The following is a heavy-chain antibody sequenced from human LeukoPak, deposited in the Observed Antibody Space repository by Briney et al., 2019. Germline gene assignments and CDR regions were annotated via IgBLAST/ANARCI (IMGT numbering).Heavy chain of an antibody. CDR2: INPRSAST. CDR1: GYTFTSYY. J-gene: IGHJ4*02. V-gene: IGHV1-46*01. Sequence: ASVKVSCKASGYTFTSYYIHWVRPAPGQGLEWMGIINPRSASTNYAQKFQGRVTMTRDTSTSTAYMELYSLRSEDTAVYYCAISRYTSSWYYFDYWGQGTLVTVSS. CDR3: AISRYTSSWYYFDY. D-gene: IGHD6-13*01.